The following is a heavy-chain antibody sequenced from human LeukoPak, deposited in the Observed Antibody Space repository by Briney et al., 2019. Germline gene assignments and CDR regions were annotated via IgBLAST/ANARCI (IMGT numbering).Heavy chain of an antibody. CDR1: GYSFTSYW. V-gene: IGHV5-51*01. CDR2: IYPGDSDT. Sequence: GESLKSSCKGSGYSFTSYWSGWVRQMPGKGLEWMGIIYPGDSDTRYSPSFQGHVTISADKTISTAYLQWSSLKASDTAMYYCARRRIAARTVLVDYFDYWGQGTLVTVSS. D-gene: IGHD6-6*01. CDR3: ARRRIAARTVLVDYFDY. J-gene: IGHJ4*02.